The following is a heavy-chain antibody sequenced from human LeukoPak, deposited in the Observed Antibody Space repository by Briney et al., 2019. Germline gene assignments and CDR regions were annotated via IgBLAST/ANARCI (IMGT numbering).Heavy chain of an antibody. V-gene: IGHV3-7*01. CDR3: ARGSGYYLGHFDY. CDR1: GFTFSTYW. J-gene: IGHJ4*02. CDR2: IKQDGSEK. Sequence: GGSLILSCAASGFTFSTYWMSWVRQAPGEGLEWVANIKQDGSEKYYVDSVKGRFTISRDNAKNSLYLQMNSLRAEDTAVYYCARGSGYYLGHFDYWGQGTLVTVSP. D-gene: IGHD3-22*01.